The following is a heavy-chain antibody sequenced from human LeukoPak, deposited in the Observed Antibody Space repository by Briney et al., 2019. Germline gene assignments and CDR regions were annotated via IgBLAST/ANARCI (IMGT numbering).Heavy chain of an antibody. CDR1: GYTFTSYG. Sequence: ASVKVSCKASGYTFTSYGISWVRQAPGQGLEWMGWISVYNGHTNYAQKLQGRVTMTTETSTSTAYMELRSLRSDDTAVYYCARAGWWELPRYAFDIWGQGTMVTVSS. CDR2: ISVYNGHT. D-gene: IGHD1-26*01. V-gene: IGHV1-18*01. J-gene: IGHJ3*02. CDR3: ARAGWWELPRYAFDI.